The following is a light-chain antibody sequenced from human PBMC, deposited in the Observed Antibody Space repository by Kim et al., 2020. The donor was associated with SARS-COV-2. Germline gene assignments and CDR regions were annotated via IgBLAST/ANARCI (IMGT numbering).Light chain of an antibody. J-gene: IGLJ2*01. Sequence: QSALTQPASVSGSPGQSITISGTGTSSDVGGYNYVSWYQQHPGKAPKLMIYDVSNRPSGVSNRFSGSKSGNTASLTISGLQAEDEADYYCSSYTSSSVVFGGGTQLTVL. CDR3: SSYTSSSVV. CDR2: DVS. CDR1: SSDVGGYNY. V-gene: IGLV2-14*03.